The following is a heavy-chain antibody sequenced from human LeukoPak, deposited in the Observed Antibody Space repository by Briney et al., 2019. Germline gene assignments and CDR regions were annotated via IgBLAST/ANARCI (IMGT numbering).Heavy chain of an antibody. CDR3: AKGATYYDFWSGYLDAFDI. V-gene: IGHV3-23*01. D-gene: IGHD3-3*01. Sequence: PGGSLRLSCAASGFTFSSYAMSWVRQAPGKGLEWVSAISGSGGSTYYADSVKGRFTISRDNSKNTLYLQMNSLRAEDTAVYYCAKGATYYDFWSGYLDAFDIWGQGTMVTVSS. J-gene: IGHJ3*02. CDR2: ISGSGGST. CDR1: GFTFSSYA.